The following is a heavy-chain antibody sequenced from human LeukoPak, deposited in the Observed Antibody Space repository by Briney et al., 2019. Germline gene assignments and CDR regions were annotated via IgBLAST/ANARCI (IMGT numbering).Heavy chain of an antibody. CDR3: ARSEMRYRVDF. CDR1: GYTFTGYY. Sequence: ASVKVSCRASGYTFTGYYMHWVRQAPGQGLEWMGWINPNSGGTNSAQKFQGRVTMTRDTSISTAYMELSRLRSDDTAVYSCARSEMRYRVDFWGQGTLVSVSS. D-gene: IGHD5-24*01. J-gene: IGHJ4*02. V-gene: IGHV1-2*02. CDR2: INPNSGGT.